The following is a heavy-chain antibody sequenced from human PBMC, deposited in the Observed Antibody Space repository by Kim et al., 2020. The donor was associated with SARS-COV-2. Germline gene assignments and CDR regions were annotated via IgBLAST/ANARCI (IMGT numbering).Heavy chain of an antibody. CDR1: GYSISSGYY. CDR2: IYHSGST. D-gene: IGHD3-10*01. Sequence: SETLSLTCTVSGYSISSGYYWGWIRQPPGKGLEWIGSIYHSGSTYYNPSLKSRVTISVDTSKNQFSLKLSSVTAADTAVYYCARAPPPITMVRGVIITNGWYYYYGMDVWGQGTTVTVSS. V-gene: IGHV4-38-2*02. CDR3: ARAPPPITMVRGVIITNGWYYYYGMDV. J-gene: IGHJ6*02.